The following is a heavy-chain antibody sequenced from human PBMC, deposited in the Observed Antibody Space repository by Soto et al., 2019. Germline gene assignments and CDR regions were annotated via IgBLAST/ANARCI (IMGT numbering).Heavy chain of an antibody. CDR3: AATGGNYYGMDV. D-gene: IGHD2-8*02. J-gene: IGHJ6*02. CDR1: DNTFTHYG. CDR2: ISGYNGNT. Sequence: RASVKVSCKSSDNTFTHYGINWVRQAPGQGLEWMGWISGYNGNTKYAQKFQDRVTMTADTSTRTAFMEVRSLTSGDTGVYFCAATGGNYYGMDVWGQGTTVTVSS. V-gene: IGHV1-18*01.